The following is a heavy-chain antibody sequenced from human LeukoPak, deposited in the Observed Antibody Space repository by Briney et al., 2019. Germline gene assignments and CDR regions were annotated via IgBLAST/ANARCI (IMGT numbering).Heavy chain of an antibody. D-gene: IGHD2/OR15-2a*01. Sequence: SETLSLTCTVSGGSISGYSWSWIRQPPGKGLEWIGYTHYSGSSNYNPSLKSRVTISVDTSKNQFSLKVSSVTAADTAVYYCARCGRNNRGYYYMEDWGKGTTVTVSS. V-gene: IGHV4-59*01. CDR2: THYSGSS. J-gene: IGHJ6*03. CDR3: ARCGRNNRGYYYMED. CDR1: GGSISGYS.